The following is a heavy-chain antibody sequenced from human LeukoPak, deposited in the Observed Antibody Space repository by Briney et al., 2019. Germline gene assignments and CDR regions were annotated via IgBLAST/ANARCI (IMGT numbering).Heavy chain of an antibody. Sequence: NPGGSLRLSYVASGLTFSNAWMTWVRQAPGKGLEWVGLIRSKTDGGTTDYAAPLKDRFTILRDDSKSTLFLQMNSLKADDTAVYYCATDTATEARHIWGQGTTVTVSS. CDR2: IRSKTDGGTT. CDR3: ATDTATEARHI. V-gene: IGHV3-15*01. J-gene: IGHJ3*02. D-gene: IGHD2-21*02. CDR1: GLTFSNAW.